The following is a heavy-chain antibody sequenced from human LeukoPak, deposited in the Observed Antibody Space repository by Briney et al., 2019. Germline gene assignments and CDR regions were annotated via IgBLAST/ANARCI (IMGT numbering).Heavy chain of an antibody. CDR3: ARGLRLASSYCYYYMDV. D-gene: IGHD6-19*01. CDR1: GGSFSGYY. J-gene: IGHJ6*03. CDR2: INHSGST. Sequence: PSETLSLTCAVYGGSFSGYYWSWIRQPPGKGLEWIGEINHSGSTNYNPSLKSRVTISVDTSKNQFSLKLSSVTAADTAVYYCARGLRLASSYCYYYMDVWGKGTTVTVSS. V-gene: IGHV4-34*01.